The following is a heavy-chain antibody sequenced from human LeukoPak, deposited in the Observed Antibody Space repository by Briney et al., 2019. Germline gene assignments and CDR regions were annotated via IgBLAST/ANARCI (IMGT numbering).Heavy chain of an antibody. CDR2: ISSSSSSI. J-gene: IGHJ4*02. CDR1: GFTFKNYN. Sequence: GGSLRLSCAASGFTFKNYNMHWVRQAPGKGLECISYISSSSSSIYSADSVQGRFTVSRDNAKNSLFPQMNSVRAEDTAVYYCARENYADLFDYWGQGTLVTVSS. D-gene: IGHD3-16*01. V-gene: IGHV3-48*01. CDR3: ARENYADLFDY.